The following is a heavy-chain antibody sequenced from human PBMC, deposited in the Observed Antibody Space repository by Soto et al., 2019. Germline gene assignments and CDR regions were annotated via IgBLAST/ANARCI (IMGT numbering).Heavy chain of an antibody. CDR1: GGSISSGGYF. Sequence: QVQLQESGPGLVEPSQTLSLICSFSGGSISSGGYFWSWIRQPPGKGLEWIGHFYNSVVTYPNPSLLSRVSISVDTSKNQFSRKLTSVTAADTAVYYCAGGPDTDKVDYWGQGTLGTVSS. CDR3: AGGPDTDKVDY. CDR2: FYNSVVT. V-gene: IGHV4-30-4*01. D-gene: IGHD5-18*01. J-gene: IGHJ4*02.